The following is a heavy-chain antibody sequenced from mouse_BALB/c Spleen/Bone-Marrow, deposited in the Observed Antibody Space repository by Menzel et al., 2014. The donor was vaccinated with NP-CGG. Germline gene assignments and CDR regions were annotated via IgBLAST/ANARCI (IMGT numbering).Heavy chain of an antibody. D-gene: IGHD2-1*01. V-gene: IGHV3-8*02. J-gene: IGHJ2*01. CDR2: ISYSGST. CDR3: ARSRDYYGNSLDY. Sequence: VRLQQPGPSLVKPSQTLSLTCSVTGDSITSSYWNWIRKFPGNKLEYMGYISYSGSTYYNPSLKSRISITRDTSKNQYYLQLNSVTTEDTATYYCARSRDYYGNSLDYWGQGTTLTVSS. CDR1: GDSITSSY.